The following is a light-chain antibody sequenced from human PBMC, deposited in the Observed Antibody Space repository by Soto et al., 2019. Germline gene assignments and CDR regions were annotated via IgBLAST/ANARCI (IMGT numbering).Light chain of an antibody. V-gene: IGKV2-28*01. J-gene: IGKJ5*01. CDR2: LGS. Sequence: DIVMTQSPLSLPVTPGEPASISCRSSQSLLHRNGHNYLDWYLQKPGQCPQLLIYLGSNRASGVPDRFSGSGSGTDFTLIISRVEAEDVGVYYCVQALQTPPTFGQGTRLEIK. CDR1: QSLLHRNGHNY. CDR3: VQALQTPPT.